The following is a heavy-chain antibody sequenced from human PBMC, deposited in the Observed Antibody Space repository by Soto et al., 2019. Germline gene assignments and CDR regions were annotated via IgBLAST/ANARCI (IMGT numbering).Heavy chain of an antibody. CDR3: SRDNWNYYRERGRNWFDP. CDR1: GGSISSGDYY. D-gene: IGHD1-7*01. J-gene: IGHJ5*02. Sequence: QVQLQESGPGLVKPSQTLSLTCTVSGGSISSGDYYWSWIRQPPGKGLEWIGYIYYSGSTYYNPSLKSRVTISVDTSKNQFSLKLSSVTAADTAVYYCSRDNWNYYRERGRNWFDPWGQGTLVTVSS. V-gene: IGHV4-30-4*01. CDR2: IYYSGST.